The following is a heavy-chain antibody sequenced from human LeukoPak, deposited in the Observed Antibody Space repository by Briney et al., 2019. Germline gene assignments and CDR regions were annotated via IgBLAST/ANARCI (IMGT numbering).Heavy chain of an antibody. D-gene: IGHD3-10*01. V-gene: IGHV3-48*03. CDR3: ARHPMVRGVIRNKYYYYYYMDV. CDR2: ISSSGSTI. CDR1: GFTFSSYE. Sequence: GGSLRLSCAASGFTFSSYEMNWVRQAPGKGLEWVSYISSSGSTIYYADSVKGRFTISRDNAKNSLYLQMNSLRAEDTAVYYCARHPMVRGVIRNKYYYYYYMDVWGKGTTVTISS. J-gene: IGHJ6*03.